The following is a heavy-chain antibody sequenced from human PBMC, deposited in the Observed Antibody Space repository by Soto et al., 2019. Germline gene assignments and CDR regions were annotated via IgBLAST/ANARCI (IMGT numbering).Heavy chain of an antibody. D-gene: IGHD6-19*01. CDR2: IWYDGSNK. Sequence: GGSLRLSCAASGFTFSSYGMHWVRQAPGKGLEWVAVIWYDGSNKYYADSVKGRFTISRDNSKNTLYLQMNSLRAEDTAVYYCARDDSSGWYGGDAFDIWGQGTMVTVSS. CDR1: GFTFSSYG. CDR3: ARDDSSGWYGGDAFDI. J-gene: IGHJ3*02. V-gene: IGHV3-33*01.